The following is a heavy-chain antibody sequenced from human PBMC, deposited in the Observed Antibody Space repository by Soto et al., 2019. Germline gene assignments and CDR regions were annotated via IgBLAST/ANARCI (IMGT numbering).Heavy chain of an antibody. V-gene: IGHV3-48*02. J-gene: IGHJ4*02. CDR1: GFTFSSYS. D-gene: IGHD3-22*01. CDR2: ISSSSSTI. CDR3: ARDPRYYDSSGYSYSYTFDY. Sequence: GGSLRLSCAASGFTFSSYSMNWVRQAPGKGLEWVSYISSSSSTIYYADSVKGRFTISRDNAKNSLYLQMNSLRDEDTAVYYCARDPRYYDSSGYSYSYTFDYWGQGTLVTVSS.